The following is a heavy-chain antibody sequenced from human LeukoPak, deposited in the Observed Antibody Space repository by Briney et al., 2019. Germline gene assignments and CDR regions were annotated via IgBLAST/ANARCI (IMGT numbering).Heavy chain of an antibody. CDR2: VYSSGSA. Sequence: SETLSLTCTVSSGSINSDGYYWSWIRQPAGNGLEWIGRVYSSGSANYSPSLKSRVIISIDTSKNQFSLRLSSVTAADTAVYYCARVYRKDVYNFDGFDIWGQGTMVTVS. CDR1: SGSINSDGYY. J-gene: IGHJ3*02. V-gene: IGHV4-61*02. CDR3: ARVYRKDVYNFDGFDI. D-gene: IGHD5-24*01.